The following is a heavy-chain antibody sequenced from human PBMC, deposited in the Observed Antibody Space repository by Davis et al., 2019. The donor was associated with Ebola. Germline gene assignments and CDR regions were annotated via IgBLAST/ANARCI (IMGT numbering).Heavy chain of an antibody. CDR1: GFTFSDYY. CDR2: ISSGSSYI. D-gene: IGHD3-10*01. Sequence: GESLKISCAASGFTFSDYYMSWIRQAPGKGLEWVSSISSGSSYIYYADSVKGRLTISRDNSQNTLYLQMNSLRAEDTAVYYCAKEGDYYGSGSYGDNWGQGTLVTVSS. J-gene: IGHJ4*02. CDR3: AKEGDYYGSGSYGDN. V-gene: IGHV3-11*06.